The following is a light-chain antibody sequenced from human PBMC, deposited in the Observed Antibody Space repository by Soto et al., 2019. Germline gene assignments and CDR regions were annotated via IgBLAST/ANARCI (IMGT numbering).Light chain of an antibody. CDR3: QQYGGAPLT. CDR1: QTFGGSS. V-gene: IGKV3-20*01. Sequence: EIKLTQSPGTLSLSPGERATLSCRTSQTFGGSSLAWYQQKPGQPPRLIIYGASRRATGIPDRFSGSGSGTDFTLTINGLEPDDFAVYYCQQYGGAPLTFGGGTKVEI. CDR2: GAS. J-gene: IGKJ4*01.